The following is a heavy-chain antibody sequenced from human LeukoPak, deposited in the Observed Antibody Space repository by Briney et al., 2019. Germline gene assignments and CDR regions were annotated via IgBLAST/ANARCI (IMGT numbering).Heavy chain of an antibody. V-gene: IGHV4-39*07. Sequence: NPSETLSLTCTVSGGSISSSSYYWSWIRQPPGKGLEWIGEINHSGSTNYNPSLKSRVTISVDTSKNQFSLKLSSVTAADTAVYYCARGGPTNFDYWGQGTLVTVSS. CDR2: INHSGST. J-gene: IGHJ4*02. CDR3: ARGGPTNFDY. CDR1: GGSISSSSYY.